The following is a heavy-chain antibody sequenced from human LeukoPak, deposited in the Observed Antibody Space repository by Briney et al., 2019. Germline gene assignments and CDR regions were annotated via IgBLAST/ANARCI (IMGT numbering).Heavy chain of an antibody. J-gene: IGHJ3*02. Sequence: SETLSPTCTVSGGSMSTYYWSWIRQPAGKGLEWSGLIYSSGSTNYNPSLKSRVTMSVDTSKNQFSLNLSSVTAADTAVYYCAREGLWAFDIWGQGTMVTVSS. V-gene: IGHV4-4*07. D-gene: IGHD3-16*01. CDR2: IYSSGST. CDR1: GGSMSTYY. CDR3: AREGLWAFDI.